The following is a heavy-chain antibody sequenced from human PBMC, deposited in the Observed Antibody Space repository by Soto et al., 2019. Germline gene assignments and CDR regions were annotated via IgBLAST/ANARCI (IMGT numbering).Heavy chain of an antibody. CDR2: INQDGSER. CDR1: GLTFRNDW. D-gene: IGHD4-17*01. J-gene: IGHJ4*02. V-gene: IGHV3-7*03. CDR3: AVYGYGVSAEDY. Sequence: GGSLRLSCVVSGLTFRNDWLSWVRQAPGKGLEWVANINQDGSERYYVDSVRGRFTISRDNVENSLYLQLNSLRPEDTAVYYCAVYGYGVSAEDYWGQGPLVTVSS.